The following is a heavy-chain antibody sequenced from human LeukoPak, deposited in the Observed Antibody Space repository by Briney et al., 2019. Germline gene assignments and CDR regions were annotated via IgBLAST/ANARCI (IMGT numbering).Heavy chain of an antibody. D-gene: IGHD3-10*01. CDR2: INHSGST. Sequence: KPSETLSLTCAVYGWSFSGYYWSWIPQPPGKGLEGLREINHSGSTNYKPSLKSRVTITVETSKNQFSLKLSSVTAADTAVYYCARGPRYYYGSGTGNWFDPWGQGTLVTVSS. J-gene: IGHJ5*02. CDR1: GWSFSGYY. V-gene: IGHV4-34*01. CDR3: ARGPRYYYGSGTGNWFDP.